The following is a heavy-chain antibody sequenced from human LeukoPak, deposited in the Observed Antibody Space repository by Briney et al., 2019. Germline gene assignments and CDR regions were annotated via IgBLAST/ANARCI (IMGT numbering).Heavy chain of an antibody. CDR3: ASGGGVVT. V-gene: IGHV3-15*01. Sequence: GGSLRLSCAASGFTFSNAWMSWVRQAPGKGLEWVGRIKSKPDGGAIDYAAPVKGRFIISRDDSKDMLYLQMNSLRVEDTAVYYCASGGGVVTWGQGTMVTVSS. J-gene: IGHJ3*01. D-gene: IGHD3-3*01. CDR1: GFTFSNAW. CDR2: IKSKPDGGAI.